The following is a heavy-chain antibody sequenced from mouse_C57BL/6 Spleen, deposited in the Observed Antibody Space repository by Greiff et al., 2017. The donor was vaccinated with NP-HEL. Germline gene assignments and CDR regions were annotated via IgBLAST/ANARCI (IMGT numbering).Heavy chain of an antibody. CDR2: IDPENGDT. J-gene: IGHJ4*01. V-gene: IGHV14-4*01. Sequence: VQLQQSGAELVRPGASVKLSCTASGFNIKDDYMHWVKQRPEQGLEWIGWIDPENGDTEYASKFQGKATITADPSSNTAYLQLSSLTSEDTAVYYCTTGYYGYERAAMDYGGQGTSVTVSS. CDR3: TTGYYGYERAAMDY. D-gene: IGHD2-14*01. CDR1: GFNIKDDY.